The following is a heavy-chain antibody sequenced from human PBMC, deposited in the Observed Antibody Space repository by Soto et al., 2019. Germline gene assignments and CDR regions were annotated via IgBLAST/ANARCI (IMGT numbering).Heavy chain of an antibody. V-gene: IGHV4-34*01. CDR3: ARGKPVLLWFGESAGVDV. CDR1: GGSFSGYY. Sequence: SEPLSLTCAVYGGSFSGYYWSWIRQPPGKGLEWIGEINHSGSTNYNPSLKSRVTISVDTSKNQFSLKLSSVTAADTAVYYCARGKPVLLWFGESAGVDVWGQGTTVT. D-gene: IGHD3-10*01. J-gene: IGHJ6*02. CDR2: INHSGST.